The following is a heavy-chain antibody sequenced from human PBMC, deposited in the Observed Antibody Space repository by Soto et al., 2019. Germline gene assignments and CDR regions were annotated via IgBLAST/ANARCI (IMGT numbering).Heavy chain of an antibody. D-gene: IGHD1-26*01. CDR3: ARDLVGATI. CDR1: GGSLSNYY. J-gene: IGHJ4*02. CDR2: IYYAGTT. Sequence: SETLSLTCTVSGGSLSNYYWSWTRQPPGKGLEWIGYIYYAGTTTYNPSLKSRVTISLDRSKNQFSLKLDSVTAADTGVYYCARDLVGATIWGQGTLVTVSS. V-gene: IGHV4-59*12.